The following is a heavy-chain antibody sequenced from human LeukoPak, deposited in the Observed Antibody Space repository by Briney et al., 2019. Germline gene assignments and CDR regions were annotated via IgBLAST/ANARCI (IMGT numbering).Heavy chain of an antibody. CDR1: GFTFSSY. CDR3: ARVQRWLQFFNWFDP. V-gene: IGHV4-34*01. D-gene: IGHD5-24*01. CDR2: INHSGST. Sequence: PGGSLRLSCAASGFTFSSYWSWIRQPPGKGLEWIGEINHSGSTNYNPSLKSRVAISVDTSKNQFSLKLSSVTAADTAVYYCARVQRWLQFFNWFDPWGQGTLVTVSS. J-gene: IGHJ5*02.